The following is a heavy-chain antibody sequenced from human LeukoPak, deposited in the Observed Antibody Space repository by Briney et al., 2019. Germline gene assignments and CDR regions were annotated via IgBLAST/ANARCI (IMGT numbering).Heavy chain of an antibody. Sequence: HPGRSLRLSCAASGFTFSNYAIHWVRQAPGKGLERVAVISYDGGNKYYADSVKGRFTISRDNSKNTVYLQMNSLRPEETAVYYCAKDRVATIKGVYYFDYWGQGTLVTVSS. CDR2: ISYDGGNK. CDR3: AKDRVATIKGVYYFDY. D-gene: IGHD5-12*01. V-gene: IGHV3-30*18. CDR1: GFTFSNYA. J-gene: IGHJ4*02.